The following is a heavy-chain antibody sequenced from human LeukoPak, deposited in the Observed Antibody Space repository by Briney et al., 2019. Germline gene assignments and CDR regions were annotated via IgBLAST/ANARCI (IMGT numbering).Heavy chain of an antibody. Sequence: GGSLRLSCAASGFTFSSYSMNWVRQAPGKGLEWVSYISSSSSTIYYADPVKGRFTISRDNAKNSLYLQMNSLRAEDTAVYYCARAFRYGGNNFDYWGQGTLVTVSS. CDR2: ISSSSSTI. J-gene: IGHJ4*02. D-gene: IGHD4-23*01. CDR1: GFTFSSYS. CDR3: ARAFRYGGNNFDY. V-gene: IGHV3-48*04.